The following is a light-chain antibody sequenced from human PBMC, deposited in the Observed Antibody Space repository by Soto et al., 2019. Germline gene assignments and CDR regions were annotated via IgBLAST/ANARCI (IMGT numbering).Light chain of an antibody. CDR2: EDS. V-gene: IGLV2-23*01. CDR3: CSYAGGNTYV. J-gene: IGLJ1*01. CDR1: SSDVGSYNL. Sequence: QSALTQPASVSGSPGQSITISCTGTSSDVGSYNLVSWYQQHPGNAPKLMIYEDSKRPSGVSNRFSGSKSVNTASLTISGLQAEDEADYYCCSYAGGNTYVFGTGTQLTVL.